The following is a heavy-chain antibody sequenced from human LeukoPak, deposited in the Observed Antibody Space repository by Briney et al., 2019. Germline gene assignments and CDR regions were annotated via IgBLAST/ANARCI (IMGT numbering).Heavy chain of an antibody. V-gene: IGHV3-7*01. Sequence: GSLRLSCAASGFTFSSYWMTWVRQAPGKGLEWVANIKQDGSEKYYVVSVKGRFTISRDNAKNSLYLQMSSLRAEDTAVYYCARTRSITMIVVPTPYYFDYWGQGTLVTVSS. J-gene: IGHJ4*02. CDR3: ARTRSITMIVVPTPYYFDY. CDR2: IKQDGSEK. CDR1: GFTFSSYW. D-gene: IGHD3-22*01.